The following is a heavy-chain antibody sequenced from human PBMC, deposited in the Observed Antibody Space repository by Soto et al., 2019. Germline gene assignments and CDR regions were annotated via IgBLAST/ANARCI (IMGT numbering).Heavy chain of an antibody. CDR1: GFTFSSYA. J-gene: IGHJ4*02. V-gene: IGHV3-23*01. Sequence: EVQLLESGGGLVQPGGSLRLSCAASGFTFSSYAMSWVCQAPGKGLEWVSAISGSGGSTYYADSVKGRFTISRDNSKNTLYLQMNSLRAGDTAVYYCAKEVWGSYRLFDYWGQGTLVTVSS. CDR3: AKEVWGSYRLFDY. D-gene: IGHD3-16*02. CDR2: ISGSGGST.